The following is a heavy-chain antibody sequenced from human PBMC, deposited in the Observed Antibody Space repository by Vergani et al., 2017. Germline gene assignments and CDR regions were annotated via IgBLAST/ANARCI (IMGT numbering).Heavy chain of an antibody. J-gene: IGHJ6*02. Sequence: QVTLRESGPALVKPTQTRTLTCTFSGFSLSTSGMCVSWIRQPPGKALEWLALIDWDDDKYYSTSLKTRLTISKDTSKNQVVLTMTNMDPVDTATYYCARAIRRKKYYYYGMDVWGQGTTVTVSS. CDR1: GFSLSTSGMC. CDR2: IDWDDDK. V-gene: IGHV2-70*01. CDR3: ARAIRRKKYYYYGMDV. D-gene: IGHD2-2*01.